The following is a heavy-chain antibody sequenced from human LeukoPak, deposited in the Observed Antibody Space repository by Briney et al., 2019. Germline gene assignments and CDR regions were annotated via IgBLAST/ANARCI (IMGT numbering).Heavy chain of an antibody. CDR3: AREVGSSSGSGWFDP. V-gene: IGHV1-69*05. CDR1: GGTFSSYA. D-gene: IGHD6-6*01. J-gene: IGHJ5*02. Sequence: ASVKVSRKASGGTFSSYAISWVRQAPGQGLEWMGGIIPIFGTANYAQKFQGRVTITTDESTSTAYMELSSLRSEDTAVYYCAREVGSSSGSGWFDPWGQGTLVTVSS. CDR2: IIPIFGTA.